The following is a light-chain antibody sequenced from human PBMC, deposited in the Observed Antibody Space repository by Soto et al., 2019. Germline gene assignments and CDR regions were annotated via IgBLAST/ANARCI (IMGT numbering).Light chain of an antibody. CDR3: QQYNSYST. CDR2: DAS. CDR1: QDISNY. J-gene: IGKJ1*01. Sequence: DIQMTQSPSSLSASVVDRVTITFQASQDISNYLNWYQQKPGKAPKLLIYDASNLETGVPSRFSGSGSGTEFTLTISSLQPDDFATYYCQQYNSYSTFGQGTKVDIK. V-gene: IGKV1-33*01.